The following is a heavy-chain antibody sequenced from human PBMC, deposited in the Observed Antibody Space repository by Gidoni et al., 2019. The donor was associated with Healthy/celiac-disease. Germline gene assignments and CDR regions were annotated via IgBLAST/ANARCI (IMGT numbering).Heavy chain of an antibody. D-gene: IGHD6-13*01. CDR1: GFPFSSYA. V-gene: IGHV3-30-3*01. J-gene: IGHJ4*02. CDR2: ISYDGSNK. CDR3: ARASSY. Sequence: QVQLVESGGGVVHPGRSLRLSCAASGFPFSSYAMHWVRQAPGKGLKWVAVISYDGSNKYYADSVKSRFTISRDNSKNTLYLQMNSLRAEDTAVYYCARASSYWGQGTLVTVSS.